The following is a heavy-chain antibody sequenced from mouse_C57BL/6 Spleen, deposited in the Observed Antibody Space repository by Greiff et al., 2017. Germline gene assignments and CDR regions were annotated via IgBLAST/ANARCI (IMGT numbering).Heavy chain of an antibody. CDR2: ISSGGDYI. D-gene: IGHD1-1*02. Sequence: EVHLVESGEGLVKPGGSLKLSCAASGFTFSSYAMSWVRQTPEKRLEWVAYISSGGDYIYYAATVKGRFTISRDNARNTLYLQMSSLKSEDTAMYYCTRSYGPEFAYWGQGTLVTVSA. CDR3: TRSYGPEFAY. CDR1: GFTFSSYA. J-gene: IGHJ3*01. V-gene: IGHV5-9-1*02.